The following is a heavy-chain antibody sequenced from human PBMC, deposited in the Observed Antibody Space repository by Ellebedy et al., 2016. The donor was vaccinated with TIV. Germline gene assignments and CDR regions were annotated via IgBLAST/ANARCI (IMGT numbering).Heavy chain of an antibody. CDR3: ARAASPGRTPFDY. V-gene: IGHV1-69*04. CDR2: IIPILGIT. Sequence: AASVKVSCKASGGTFSNYAINWVRQAPGQGLEWMGRIIPILGITDYAQNFQGRVTFTADKSTATAYMDLSSLRSEDTAVYYCARAASPGRTPFDYWGQGTLVTVSS. CDR1: GGTFSNYA. J-gene: IGHJ4*02.